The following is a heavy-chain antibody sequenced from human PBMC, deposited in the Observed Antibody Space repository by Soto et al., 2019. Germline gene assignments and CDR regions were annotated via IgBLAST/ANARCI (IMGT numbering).Heavy chain of an antibody. V-gene: IGHV1-46*01. CDR3: ARDTPSSTYDF. J-gene: IGHJ4*02. Sequence: QVQLVQSGAEVKKPGASVKFSCTASGYTFTNFYIHWVRQAPGQGLEWMGMINPSGGRTSYAQKFQGRVIMTRDTSTSTVYMELSSLSSADTAVYYCARDTPSSTYDFWGQGTLVTVSS. CDR2: INPSGGRT. CDR1: GYTFTNFY. D-gene: IGHD6-13*01.